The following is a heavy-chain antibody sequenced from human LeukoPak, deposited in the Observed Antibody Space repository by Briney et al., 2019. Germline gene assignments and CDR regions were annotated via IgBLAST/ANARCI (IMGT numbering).Heavy chain of an antibody. CDR2: IKQDGSEK. Sequence: PGGSLRLSCAASGFTFSSYWMSWVRQAPGKGLEWVANIKQDGSEKYYVDSVKGRFTISRDNAKNSLYLQMNSLRAEDTAVYYCARWQQLGLYYYYYYGMDVWGQGTTVTVSS. D-gene: IGHD6-13*01. J-gene: IGHJ6*02. V-gene: IGHV3-7*05. CDR1: GFTFSSYW. CDR3: ARWQQLGLYYYYYYGMDV.